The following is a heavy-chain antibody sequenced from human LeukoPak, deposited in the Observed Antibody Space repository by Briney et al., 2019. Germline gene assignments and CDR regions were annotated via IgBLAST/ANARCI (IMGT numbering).Heavy chain of an antibody. J-gene: IGHJ5*02. CDR3: GRSSGYYYDH. CDR2: IYYSGST. D-gene: IGHD3-22*01. V-gene: IGHV4-30-4*01. Sequence: SQTLSLTCTVSGDSISNRDYYWSWIRQSPGKGLEWIGYIYYSGSTYYSPSLKSRITISLDTSKNQFSLNLSSATAADTAVYYCGRSSGYYYDHWGQGTLVTVSP. CDR1: GDSISNRDYY.